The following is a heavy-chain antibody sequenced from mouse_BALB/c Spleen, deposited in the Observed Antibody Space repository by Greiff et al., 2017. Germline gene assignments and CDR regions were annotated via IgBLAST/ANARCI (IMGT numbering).Heavy chain of an antibody. CDR1: GYAFSSYW. J-gene: IGHJ3*01. Sequence: QVQLKESGAELVRPGSSVKISCKASGYAFSSYWMNWVKQRPGQGLEWIGQIYPGDGDTNYNGKFKGKATLTADKSSSTAYMQLSSLTSEDSAVYFCARGGNPAWFAYWGQGTLVTVSA. D-gene: IGHD2-1*01. CDR3: ARGGNPAWFAY. CDR2: IYPGDGDT. V-gene: IGHV1-80*01.